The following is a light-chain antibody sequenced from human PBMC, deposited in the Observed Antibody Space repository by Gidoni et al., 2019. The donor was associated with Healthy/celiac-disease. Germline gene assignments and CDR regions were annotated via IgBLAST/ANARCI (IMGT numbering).Light chain of an antibody. CDR2: YDS. CDR3: QVWDSSSDHRV. Sequence: SYVLTQPPSVSVAPGKTARITCGGNNIGSKSVHWYQQKPGPAPVLVIYYDSDRAPGIPEPFSGFHPGNTAPLTLSRVEAGDEADYYCQVWDSSSDHRVFGGGTKLTVL. J-gene: IGLJ2*01. V-gene: IGLV3-21*04. CDR1: NIGSKS.